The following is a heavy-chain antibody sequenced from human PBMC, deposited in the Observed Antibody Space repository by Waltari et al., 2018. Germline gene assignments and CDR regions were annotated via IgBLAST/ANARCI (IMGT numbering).Heavy chain of an antibody. CDR2: IYHSGST. CDR3: ARCNDSSGWPYY. CDR1: GYSISSGYY. V-gene: IGHV4-38-2*01. Sequence: QVQLQESGPGLVKPSETLSLTCAVSGYSISSGYYWGWIRQPPGKGLEWIGSIYHSGSTYYNPSLKSRVTISVDTSKNQFSLKLSSVTADTAVYYCARCNDSSGWPYYWGQGTLVTVSS. J-gene: IGHJ4*02. D-gene: IGHD3-22*01.